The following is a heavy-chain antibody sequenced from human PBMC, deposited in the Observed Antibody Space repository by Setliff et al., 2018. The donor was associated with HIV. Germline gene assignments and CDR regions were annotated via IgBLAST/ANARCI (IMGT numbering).Heavy chain of an antibody. CDR3: ARHVYSSGWGYVYHLDS. D-gene: IGHD6-19*01. CDR1: GDSSSSYY. CDR2: MYISGST. Sequence: SETLSLTCTVSGDSSSSYYYNWIRQPAGKGLEWVGRMYISGSTSYNPSLKSRVTMSLDTSKNQFSLKLKSVTAADTAVYFCARHVYSSGWGYVYHLDSWGQGTLVTVSS. J-gene: IGHJ4*02. V-gene: IGHV4-4*07.